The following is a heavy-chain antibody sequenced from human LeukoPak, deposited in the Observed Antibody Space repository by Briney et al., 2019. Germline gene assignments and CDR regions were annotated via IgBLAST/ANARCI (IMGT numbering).Heavy chain of an antibody. CDR3: ARVGFWSGYYSWFDP. Sequence: SVKVSCKASGGTFSSYAISWVRQAPGQGLEWMGGIIPIFGTANYAQKFQGRVTITADESTSTAYMELSSLRSDDTAVYYCARVGFWSGYYSWFDPWGQGTLVTVSS. D-gene: IGHD3-3*01. J-gene: IGHJ5*02. CDR1: GGTFSSYA. V-gene: IGHV1-69*01. CDR2: IIPIFGTA.